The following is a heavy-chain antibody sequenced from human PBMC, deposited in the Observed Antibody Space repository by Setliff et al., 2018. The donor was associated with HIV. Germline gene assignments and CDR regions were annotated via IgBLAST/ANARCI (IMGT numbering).Heavy chain of an antibody. D-gene: IGHD3-10*01. Sequence: SETLSLTCTVSGGSIPSNIYYWGWIRPAPGKGREWIGSVSHSGINFYSPSLKSRVTISVDTSEDQFSLNLKSVTAADTTIYFCARGPRPDYSGSGSYGFLDIWGRGTVVTVSS. CDR2: VSHSGIN. J-gene: IGHJ2*01. CDR1: GGSIPSNIYY. V-gene: IGHV4-39*01. CDR3: ARGPRPDYSGSGSYGFLDI.